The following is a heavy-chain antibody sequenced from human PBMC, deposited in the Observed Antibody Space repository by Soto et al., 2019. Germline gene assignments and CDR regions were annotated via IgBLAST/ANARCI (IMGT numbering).Heavy chain of an antibody. CDR2: IIPIFGTA. J-gene: IGHJ6*02. D-gene: IGHD3-22*01. CDR3: ARDKSPDYYDSSGYPYGMDV. CDR1: GGTFSSYA. V-gene: IGHV1-69*01. Sequence: QVQLVQSGAEVKKPGSSVKVSCKASGGTFSSYAISWVRQAPGQGLEWMGGIIPIFGTANYAQKFQGRVTITADESTTTAYMELSSLRSEDTAVYYCARDKSPDYYDSSGYPYGMDVWGQGTTVTVSS.